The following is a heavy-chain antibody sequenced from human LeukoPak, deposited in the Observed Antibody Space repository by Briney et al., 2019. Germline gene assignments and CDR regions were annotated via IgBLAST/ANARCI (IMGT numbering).Heavy chain of an antibody. CDR1: GFTFSNYA. V-gene: IGHV3-33*01. D-gene: IGHD2-2*01. CDR2: IWYDGSNV. J-gene: IGHJ4*02. CDR3: ATTYCSSTSCYPYYFDY. Sequence: TGGSLRLSCAASGFTFSNYAMHWVRQAPGQGLEWVAVIWYDGSNVYYADSVKGRFTISRDNSKNTLYLQMNSLRAGDTAVYYCATTYCSSTSCYPYYFDYWGQGTLVTVSS.